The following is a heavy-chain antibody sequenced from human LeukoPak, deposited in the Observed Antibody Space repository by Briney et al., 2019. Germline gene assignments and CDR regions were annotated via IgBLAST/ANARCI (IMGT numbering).Heavy chain of an antibody. CDR3: TTDIPFTSGGAIAY. D-gene: IGHD3-16*02. V-gene: IGHV3-15*01. J-gene: IGHJ4*02. CDR1: GLIFSNCW. Sequence: GGSLRLSCAASGLIFSNCWMTWVRQAPGKGLEWVGRIKSEVDGATRDYAAPVRGRFTLSGDDSRNTLYLQMNSLKTEDTAFYYCTTDIPFTSGGAIAYWGQGTLVTVSS. CDR2: IKSEVDGATR.